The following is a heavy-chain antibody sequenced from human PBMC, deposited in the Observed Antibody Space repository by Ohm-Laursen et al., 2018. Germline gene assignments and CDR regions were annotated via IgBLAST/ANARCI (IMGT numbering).Heavy chain of an antibody. D-gene: IGHD3-22*01. CDR3: VRDQRGLVESSDYFRRFDC. CDR1: GFTFGDYA. CDR2: IRGNPYGGTT. J-gene: IGHJ4*02. V-gene: IGHV3-49*03. Sequence: GQTLSLTCAASGFTFGDYAMSWFRQAPGKGLEWVSFIRGNPYGGTTEYAASVKGRFTISRDDSRGIAYLQLNSLKTEDTAVYYCVRDQRGLVESSDYFRRFDCWGQGTLVTVSS.